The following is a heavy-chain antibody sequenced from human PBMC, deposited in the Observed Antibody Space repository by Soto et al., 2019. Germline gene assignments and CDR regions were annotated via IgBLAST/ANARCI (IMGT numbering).Heavy chain of an antibody. J-gene: IGHJ5*02. Sequence: VASVKVSCKVSGYTLTELSMHWVRQAPGKGLEWMGGFDPEDGETIYAQKFQGRVTMTEDTSTDTAYMELSSLRSEDTAVYYCATAVTMIVVVPWFDPWGQGTLVTVSS. CDR3: ATAVTMIVVVPWFDP. V-gene: IGHV1-24*01. CDR2: FDPEDGET. D-gene: IGHD3-22*01. CDR1: GYTLTELS.